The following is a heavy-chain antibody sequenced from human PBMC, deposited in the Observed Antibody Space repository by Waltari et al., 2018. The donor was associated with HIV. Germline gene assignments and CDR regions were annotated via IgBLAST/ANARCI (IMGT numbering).Heavy chain of an antibody. CDR3: ARDGVGQWELPDAFDI. CDR2: FYTSGST. D-gene: IGHD1-26*01. J-gene: IGHJ3*02. V-gene: IGHV4-4*07. Sequence: QVQLQESGPGLVKPSETLSLTCTVSGGSISNYYWRWIRQPAGKGLEWIGRFYTSGSTNYNPSLKGRVTRSVDTSKNQISLKLSSVTAADTAVYYCARDGVGQWELPDAFDIWGQGTMVTVSS. CDR1: GGSISNYY.